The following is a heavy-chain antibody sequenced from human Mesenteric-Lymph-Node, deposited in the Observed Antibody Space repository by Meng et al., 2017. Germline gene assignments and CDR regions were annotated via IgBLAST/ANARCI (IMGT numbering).Heavy chain of an antibody. CDR3: GKGSDITGYEIWH. V-gene: IGHV3-23*01. D-gene: IGHD3/OR15-3a*01. Sequence: GESLKISCAASGFSFSDYAMTWVRQVPGKGLEWVSGISASGTTTYHADSVRGRFFISRDNSRNTLYLQMNSLRAEDSAVYYCGKGSDITGYEIWHWGPGNLVTVSS. J-gene: IGHJ4*02. CDR2: ISASGTTT. CDR1: GFSFSDYA.